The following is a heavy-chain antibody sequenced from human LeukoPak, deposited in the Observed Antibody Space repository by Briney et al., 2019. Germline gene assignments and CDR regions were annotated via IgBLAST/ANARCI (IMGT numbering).Heavy chain of an antibody. Sequence: GGSLRLSCAASGFTFDDYGMSWVRQAPGKGLEWVSGINWNGGSTGYAGYVKGRFTISRDNAKNSLYLQMNSLRAEDTALYYCARGNSGYYRNTKFDYWGQGTLVTVSS. CDR2: INWNGGST. CDR1: GFTFDDYG. V-gene: IGHV3-20*04. J-gene: IGHJ4*02. CDR3: ARGNSGYYRNTKFDY. D-gene: IGHD3-22*01.